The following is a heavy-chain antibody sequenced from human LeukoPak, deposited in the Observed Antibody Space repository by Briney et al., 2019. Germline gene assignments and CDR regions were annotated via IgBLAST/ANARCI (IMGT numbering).Heavy chain of an antibody. V-gene: IGHV3-23*01. CDR2: ISGSGGST. Sequence: GGSLRLSCAASGFTFSSYAMSWVRQAPGKGLEWVSAISGSGGSTYYADSVKGRFTISRDNSKNTLYLRMNSLRAEDTAVYYCAKDIFPGIAVAGTSFDPWGQGTLVTVSS. J-gene: IGHJ5*02. CDR3: AKDIFPGIAVAGTSFDP. CDR1: GFTFSSYA. D-gene: IGHD6-19*01.